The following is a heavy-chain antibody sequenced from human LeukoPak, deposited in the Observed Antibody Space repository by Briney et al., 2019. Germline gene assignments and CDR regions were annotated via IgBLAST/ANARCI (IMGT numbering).Heavy chain of an antibody. J-gene: IGHJ4*02. D-gene: IGHD3-22*01. CDR1: GFTFSSYG. V-gene: IGHV3-30*18. Sequence: PGGPLRLSCAASGFTFSSYGMHWVRQAPGKGLEWVAVISYGGSNKYYADSVKGRFTISRDNSKNTLYLQMNSLRAEDTAVYYCAKEHSSGYLVLDYWGQGTLVTVSS. CDR3: AKEHSSGYLVLDY. CDR2: ISYGGSNK.